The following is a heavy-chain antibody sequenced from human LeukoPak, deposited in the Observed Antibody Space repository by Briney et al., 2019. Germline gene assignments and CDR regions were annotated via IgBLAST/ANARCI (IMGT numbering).Heavy chain of an antibody. V-gene: IGHV1-18*01. CDR2: ISAYNGNT. CDR3: ARHLRDYYDSSGYLLYAFDI. Sequence: ASVKVSCKASGYTFTSYGISWVRQAPGEGLEWMGWISAYNGNTNYAQKLQGRVTMTTDTSTSTAYMELRSLRSDDTAVYYCARHLRDYYDSSGYLLYAFDIWGQGTMVTASS. J-gene: IGHJ3*02. D-gene: IGHD3-22*01. CDR1: GYTFTSYG.